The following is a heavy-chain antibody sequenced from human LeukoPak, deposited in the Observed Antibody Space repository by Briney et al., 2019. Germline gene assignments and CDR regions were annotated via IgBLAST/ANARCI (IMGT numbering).Heavy chain of an antibody. CDR3: AKLRPYGTTWYGGVVN. CDR2: IGTGGDT. Sequence: GGSLRLSCAASGFTLSSYVMTWVRQAPGKGLDWVSAIGTGGDTHYADSVKGRFTVSRDSSKGTLYLHMDSLRADDTAVYYCAKLRPYGTTWYGGVVNWGQGTLVTVSS. D-gene: IGHD6-13*01. J-gene: IGHJ4*02. CDR1: GFTLSSYV. V-gene: IGHV3-23*01.